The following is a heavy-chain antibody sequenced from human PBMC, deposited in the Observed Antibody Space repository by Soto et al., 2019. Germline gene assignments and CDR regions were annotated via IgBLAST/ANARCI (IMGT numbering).Heavy chain of an antibody. CDR3: AKAGYNWNDHFDY. V-gene: IGHV3-9*01. J-gene: IGHJ4*02. D-gene: IGHD1-1*01. CDR1: GFTFDDYA. CDR2: ISWNSGSI. Sequence: EVQLVESGGGLVQPGRSLRLSCAASGFTFDDYAMHWVRQAPGKGLEWVSGISWNSGSIGYADSVKGRFTISRDNAKNSLYLQMNSLRAEDTALYYCAKAGYNWNDHFDYWGQGTLVTVSS.